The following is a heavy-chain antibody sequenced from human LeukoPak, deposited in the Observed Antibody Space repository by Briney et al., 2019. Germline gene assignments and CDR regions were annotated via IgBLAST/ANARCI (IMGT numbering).Heavy chain of an antibody. V-gene: IGHV3-7*01. J-gene: IGHJ4*02. CDR3: ARPSIAAAGSDY. Sequence: PGGSLRLSCAASGFTFSGYWMSWVRQAPGKGLEWVANIKQDGSEKYYVDSVKGRFTISRDNAKNSLYLQMNSLRAEDTAVYYCARPSIAAAGSDYWGQGTLVTVSS. D-gene: IGHD6-13*01. CDR1: GFTFSGYW. CDR2: IKQDGSEK.